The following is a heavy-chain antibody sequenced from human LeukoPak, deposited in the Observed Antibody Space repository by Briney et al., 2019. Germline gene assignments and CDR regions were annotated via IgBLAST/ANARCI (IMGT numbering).Heavy chain of an antibody. CDR2: INPKSGRT. Sequence: ASVKVSCKASGYTFTSSDINWVRPATGQGVEGMGWINPKSGRTGYAKKYQDRVSMTMNTSISTAYMEVGSPRFDDTAVYYCARGRSGLAAAGTYGYWGQGTLITVSS. V-gene: IGHV1-8*01. D-gene: IGHD6-13*01. CDR3: ARGRSGLAAAGTYGY. CDR1: GYTFTSSD. J-gene: IGHJ4*02.